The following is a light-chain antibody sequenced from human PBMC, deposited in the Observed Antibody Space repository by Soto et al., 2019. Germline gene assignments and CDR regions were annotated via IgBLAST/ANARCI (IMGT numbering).Light chain of an antibody. CDR1: QSVSSSY. Sequence: EIVLTQSPGTLSLSPGERATLSCRASQSVSSSYLAWYQQKPGQAPGLLIYGASSRATGIPDRFSGSGSGTDFTLTISRLEPVDFAVYYCQHYGSSTWTFGQGTKVQIK. CDR2: GAS. V-gene: IGKV3-20*01. CDR3: QHYGSSTWT. J-gene: IGKJ1*01.